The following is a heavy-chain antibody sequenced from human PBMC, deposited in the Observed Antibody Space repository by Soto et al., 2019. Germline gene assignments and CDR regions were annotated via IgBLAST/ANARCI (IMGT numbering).Heavy chain of an antibody. V-gene: IGHV1-18*01. CDR2: ISAYNGNT. CDR1: GYTFTSYG. J-gene: IGHJ4*02. D-gene: IGHD3-9*01. Sequence: ASVKVSCKASGYTFTSYGISWVRQAPGQGLEWMGWISAYNGNTNYAQKLQGRVTMTTDTSTNTAYMELRSLRSDDTAVYYCARDYDILTGYTRPLDYWGQGTLVTVSS. CDR3: ARDYDILTGYTRPLDY.